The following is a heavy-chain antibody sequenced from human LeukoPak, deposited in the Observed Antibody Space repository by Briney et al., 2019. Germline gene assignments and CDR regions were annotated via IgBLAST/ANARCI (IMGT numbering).Heavy chain of an antibody. CDR1: GGTFSGYA. CDR2: IIPIFGTA. J-gene: IGHJ4*02. D-gene: IGHD2-15*01. Sequence: SVKVSCKASGGTFSGYAISWVRQAPGQGLEWMGGIIPIFGTANYAQKFQGRVTITADESTSTAYMELSSLRSEDTAVYYCARGLGLGGHDYWGQGTLVTVSS. V-gene: IGHV1-69*13. CDR3: ARGLGLGGHDY.